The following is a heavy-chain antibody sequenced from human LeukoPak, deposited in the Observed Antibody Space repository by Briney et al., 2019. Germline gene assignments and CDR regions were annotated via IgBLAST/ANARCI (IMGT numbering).Heavy chain of an antibody. CDR1: GYTFTSYG. D-gene: IGHD3-10*01. CDR3: VRSTLLWFGSSWFDP. CDR2: ISAYNGNT. J-gene: IGHJ5*02. V-gene: IGHV1-18*04. Sequence: ASVKVSCKASGYTFTSYGISWVRQAPGQGLEWMGWISAYNGNTNYAQKLQGRVTMTTDTSTSTAYMELRSLRSDDTAVYYCVRSTLLWFGSSWFDPWGQGTLVTVSS.